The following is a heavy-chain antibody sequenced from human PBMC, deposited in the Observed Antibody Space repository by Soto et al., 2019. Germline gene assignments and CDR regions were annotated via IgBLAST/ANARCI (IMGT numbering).Heavy chain of an antibody. J-gene: IGHJ6*04. V-gene: IGHV3-7*03. D-gene: IGHD3-16*01. CDR1: GFTFSSYW. CDR3: ARVLGLGGRGNKSLYYGRDV. CDR2: IKQDGSEK. Sequence: GGSLRLSCAASGFTFSSYWMSWVRQAPGKGLEWVANIKQDGSEKYYVDSVKGRFTISRDNAKNSLYLQMNSLRAEDTAVYYCARVLGLGGRGNKSLYYGRDVWGKGTRVTV.